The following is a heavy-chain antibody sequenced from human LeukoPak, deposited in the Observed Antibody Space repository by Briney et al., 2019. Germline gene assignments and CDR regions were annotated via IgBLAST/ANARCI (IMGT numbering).Heavy chain of an antibody. CDR1: GGSFSGYY. CDR3: ARGRLVVPAAMSEVYYYYYGMDV. J-gene: IGHJ6*04. D-gene: IGHD2-2*01. V-gene: IGHV4-34*01. CDR2: INHSGST. Sequence: SETLSLTCAVYGGSFSGYYWSWIRQPPGKGLEWIGEINHSGSTNYNPSLKSRVTISVDTSKNQFSLKLSSVTAADTAMYYCARGRLVVPAAMSEVYYYYYGMDVWGKGTTVTVSS.